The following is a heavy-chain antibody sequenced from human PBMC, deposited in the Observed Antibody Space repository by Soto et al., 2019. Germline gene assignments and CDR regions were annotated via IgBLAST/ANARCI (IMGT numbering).Heavy chain of an antibody. CDR2: INPSGGDT. Sequence: ASVKVSCKASGYTFTSHYIHWVRQAPGQGLEWMGIINPSGGDTTYAQQFQGRVTMTRDTSTRTVYMGLSSLRSEDTAVYYCARGGCGGECSFDYWGQGXLVTVYS. J-gene: IGHJ4*02. V-gene: IGHV1-46*01. CDR3: ARGGCGGECSFDY. CDR1: GYTFTSHY. D-gene: IGHD2-21*01.